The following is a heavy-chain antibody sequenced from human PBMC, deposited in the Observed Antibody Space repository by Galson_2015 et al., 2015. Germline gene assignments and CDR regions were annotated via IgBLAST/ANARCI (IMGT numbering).Heavy chain of an antibody. CDR1: GFTFGNYY. CDR3: VRDLSSSYTQGARGH. J-gene: IGHJ4*02. Sequence: SLRLSCAASGFTFGNYYMSWIRQAPGKGLECVSYTSSSGTYTDYADSVKGRFAMSRDNAKRTLYLQINSLRVEDTAVYYCVRDLSSSYTQGARGHWGQGTLVIVSS. CDR2: TSSSGTYT. V-gene: IGHV3-11*05. D-gene: IGHD2/OR15-2a*01.